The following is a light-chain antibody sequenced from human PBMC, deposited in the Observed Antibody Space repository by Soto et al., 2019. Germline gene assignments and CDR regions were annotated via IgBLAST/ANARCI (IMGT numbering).Light chain of an antibody. CDR1: QSVSSSY. J-gene: IGKJ1*01. Sequence: EIVLTQSPGTLSLSPGERATLSCRASQSVSSSYLAWYQQKPGQAPRLLIYGASIRATGIPDRFSGSGSGTEFTLTINSLQSEDFAVYYCQQYGSSGTFGQGTKVDIK. V-gene: IGKV3-20*01. CDR2: GAS. CDR3: QQYGSSGT.